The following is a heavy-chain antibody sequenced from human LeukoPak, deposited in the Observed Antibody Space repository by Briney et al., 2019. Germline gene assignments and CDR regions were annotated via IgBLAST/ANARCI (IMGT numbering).Heavy chain of an antibody. CDR2: ISSSGSNI. CDR3: ARGGSYYYDSSGYYYL. Sequence: GGSLRLSCAASGFTFSDYYMSWIRQAPGKGLEWVAYISSSGSNIHYADSVKGRFTISRDNAKNSLYLQMNSLRAEDTAVYYCARGGSYYYDSSGYYYLWGQGTLVTVSS. J-gene: IGHJ4*02. CDR1: GFTFSDYY. V-gene: IGHV3-11*04. D-gene: IGHD3-22*01.